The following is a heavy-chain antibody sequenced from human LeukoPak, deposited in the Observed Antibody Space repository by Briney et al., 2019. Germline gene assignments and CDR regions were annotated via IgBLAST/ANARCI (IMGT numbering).Heavy chain of an antibody. J-gene: IGHJ6*03. CDR3: ARTQIAAAVYYYYMDV. CDR2: INPSGGST. V-gene: IGHV1-46*01. CDR1: GGTFSSYA. Sequence: ASVKVSCKASGGTFSSYAISWVRQAPGQGLEWMGIINPSGGSTSYAQKFQGRVTMTRDMSTSTVYMELSSLRSEDTAVYYRARTQIAAAVYYYYMDVWGKGTTVTVSS. D-gene: IGHD6-13*01.